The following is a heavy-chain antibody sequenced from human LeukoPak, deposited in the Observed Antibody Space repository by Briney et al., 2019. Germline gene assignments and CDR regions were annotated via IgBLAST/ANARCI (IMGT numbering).Heavy chain of an antibody. CDR2: IYYSGIT. CDR3: ARNDYSYYYGVDV. D-gene: IGHD4-11*01. V-gene: IGHV4-30-4*01. Sequence: KPSETLSLTCTVSGGSISSDDYYWSWIRQPPGKGLEWIGYIYYSGITYYNPSLKSRVTISVDMSKNQFSLELSSVTAADTAVYYCARNDYSYYYGVDVWGQGTTVTVSS. J-gene: IGHJ6*02. CDR1: GGSISSDDYY.